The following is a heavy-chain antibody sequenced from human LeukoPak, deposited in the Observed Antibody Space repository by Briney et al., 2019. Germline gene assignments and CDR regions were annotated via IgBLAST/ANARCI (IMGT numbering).Heavy chain of an antibody. CDR3: AKDTDKGNYYFDY. V-gene: IGHV3-30*02. Sequence: PGGSLRLSCAASGFTFSSYGMHWVRQAPGKGLEWVAFIRYDGSNKDYADSVKGRFTISRDNSKNTLYLQMNSLRAEDTAVYYCAKDTDKGNYYFDYCGQGTLVTVSS. CDR2: IRYDGSNK. J-gene: IGHJ4*02. CDR1: GFTFSSYG. D-gene: IGHD3-10*01.